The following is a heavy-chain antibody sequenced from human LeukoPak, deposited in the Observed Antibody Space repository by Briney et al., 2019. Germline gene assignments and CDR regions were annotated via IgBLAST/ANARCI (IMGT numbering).Heavy chain of an antibody. D-gene: IGHD3-9*01. J-gene: IGHJ5*02. CDR3: ASRPYFDWSRRGFDP. V-gene: IGHV1-69*06. CDR1: GGTFSSYA. Sequence: SVKVSCKASGGTFSSYAISWVRQAPGQGLEWMGGIIPIFGTANYAQKFQGRVTITADKSTSTAYMEPSSLRSEDTAVYYCASRPYFDWSRRGFDPWGQGTLVTVSS. CDR2: IIPIFGTA.